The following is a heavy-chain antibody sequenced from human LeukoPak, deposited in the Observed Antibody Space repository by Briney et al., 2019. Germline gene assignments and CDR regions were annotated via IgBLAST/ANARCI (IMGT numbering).Heavy chain of an antibody. J-gene: IGHJ4*02. Sequence: PGGSLRLSCVASGFTFSSYSMNWVRQAPGKGLEWVSSISSTSSFVYYADSVKGRFTISRDNAKNSLFLQMNNLRAEDTAVYYCARTLVGATRPYYFDHWGQGTLVTVSS. CDR2: ISSTSSFV. D-gene: IGHD1-26*01. CDR3: ARTLVGATRPYYFDH. CDR1: GFTFSSYS. V-gene: IGHV3-21*01.